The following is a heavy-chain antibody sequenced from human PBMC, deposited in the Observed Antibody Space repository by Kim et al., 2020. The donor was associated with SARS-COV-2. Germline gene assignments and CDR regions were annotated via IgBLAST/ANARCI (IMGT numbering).Heavy chain of an antibody. J-gene: IGHJ5*02. Sequence: SETLSLTCTVSGGSISSSSYYWGWIRQPPGKGLEWIGSIYYSGSTYYNPSLKSRVTISVDTSKNQFSLKLSSVTAADTAVYYCARQVTYSSGWYSWFDPWGQGTLVTVSS. V-gene: IGHV4-39*01. CDR2: IYYSGST. D-gene: IGHD6-19*01. CDR1: GGSISSSSYY. CDR3: ARQVTYSSGWYSWFDP.